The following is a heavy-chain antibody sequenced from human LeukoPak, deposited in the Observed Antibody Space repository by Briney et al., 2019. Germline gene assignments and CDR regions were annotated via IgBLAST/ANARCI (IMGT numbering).Heavy chain of an antibody. CDR1: GFTFDDYG. V-gene: IGHV3-20*04. CDR2: INWNGGRT. Sequence: GGSLRLSCAASGFTFDDYGMSWVRQAPGKGLEWVSGINWNGGRTGYADSVKGRFTISRDNAKNSLYLQMNSLRAEDTALYYCARANPPGEYYYYMDVWGKGTTVTVSS. D-gene: IGHD3-10*01. CDR3: ARANPPGEYYYYMDV. J-gene: IGHJ6*03.